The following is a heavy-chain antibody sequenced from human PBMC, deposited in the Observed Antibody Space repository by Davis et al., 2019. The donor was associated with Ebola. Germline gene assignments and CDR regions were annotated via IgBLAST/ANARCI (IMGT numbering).Heavy chain of an antibody. CDR2: TYFNSKWYN. V-gene: IGHV6-1*01. Sequence: PSETLSLTCAISGDSVSINSGGWNWIRQSPSRGLEWLGRTYFNSKWYNDYAESVKSRITVNPDTSKNQFSLQLSSVTPEDTAVYYCARGWLRRGMDVWGEGTTVTVSS. D-gene: IGHD5-18*01. J-gene: IGHJ6*04. CDR3: ARGWLRRGMDV. CDR1: GDSVSINSGG.